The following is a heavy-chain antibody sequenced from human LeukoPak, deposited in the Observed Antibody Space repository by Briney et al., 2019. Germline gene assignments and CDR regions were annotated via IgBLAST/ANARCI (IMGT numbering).Heavy chain of an antibody. V-gene: IGHV4-39*01. CDR1: GGSISSSSYY. Sequence: SETLSLTCTVSGGSISSSSYYWGWIRQPPGKGLEWIGSIYYSGSTYYNPSLKSRVTISVDTSKNQFSLKLRSVTAADTAVYYCARWIGLDDAFDIWGQGTMVTVSS. CDR2: IYYSGST. J-gene: IGHJ3*02. D-gene: IGHD2-2*03. CDR3: ARWIGLDDAFDI.